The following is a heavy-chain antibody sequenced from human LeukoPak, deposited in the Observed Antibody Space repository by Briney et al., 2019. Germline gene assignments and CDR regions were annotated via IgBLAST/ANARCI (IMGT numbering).Heavy chain of an antibody. CDR1: GGSISSYY. V-gene: IGHV4-59*01. CDR3: ARAYNWNDEDYYGMDV. Sequence: SETLSLTCTVSGGSISSYYWSWIRQPPGKGLEWIGYIYYSRSTNYNPSLKSRVTISVDTSKNQFSLKLSSVTAADTAVYYCARAYNWNDEDYYGMDVWGQGTTVTVSS. J-gene: IGHJ6*02. CDR2: IYYSRST. D-gene: IGHD1-1*01.